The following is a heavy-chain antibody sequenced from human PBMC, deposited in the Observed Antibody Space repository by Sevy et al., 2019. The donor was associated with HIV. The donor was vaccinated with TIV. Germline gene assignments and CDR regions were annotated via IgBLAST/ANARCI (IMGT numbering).Heavy chain of an antibody. CDR3: ARESGSGWYVDS. J-gene: IGHJ4*02. D-gene: IGHD6-19*01. Sequence: GGSLRLSCSTFGFTFSNYGMHWVRQAPGRGLEWVAAIFSDGNYQYYADSVKGRVTISRDNSKNTLYLQMRSLRADDTAMYYCARESGSGWYVDSWGRGTLVTVSS. V-gene: IGHV3-33*08. CDR2: IFSDGNYQ. CDR1: GFTFSNYG.